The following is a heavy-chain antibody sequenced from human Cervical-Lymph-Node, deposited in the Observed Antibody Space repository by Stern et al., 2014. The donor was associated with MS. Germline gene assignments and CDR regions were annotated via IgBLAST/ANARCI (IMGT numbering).Heavy chain of an antibody. J-gene: IGHJ4*02. CDR2: VYYTGST. CDR1: GGSITSSSYY. D-gene: IGHD1-26*01. CDR3: VRPDIMGTIWN. Sequence: VQLVQSGPGLVKPSETLSLTCTVSGGSITSSSYYWGWIRQPPGRGLEYIGTVYYTGSTFYDPSLKSRVTISVYTSQNPVPLQLTSVTAADTAVYYCVRPDIMGTIWNWGQGTLVTVSS. V-gene: IGHV4-39*01.